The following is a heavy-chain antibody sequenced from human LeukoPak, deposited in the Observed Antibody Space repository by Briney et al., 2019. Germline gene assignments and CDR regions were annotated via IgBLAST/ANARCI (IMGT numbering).Heavy chain of an antibody. Sequence: SVKVSCKASGGTFSSYAISWERQAPGQGLEWMGGIIPIFGTANYAQKFQGRVTITADESTSTAYMELSSLRSEDTAVYYCARAYCGGDCYSDYYYGMDVWGQGTTVTVSS. V-gene: IGHV1-69*13. CDR3: ARAYCGGDCYSDYYYGMDV. J-gene: IGHJ6*02. CDR2: IIPIFGTA. D-gene: IGHD2-21*02. CDR1: GGTFSSYA.